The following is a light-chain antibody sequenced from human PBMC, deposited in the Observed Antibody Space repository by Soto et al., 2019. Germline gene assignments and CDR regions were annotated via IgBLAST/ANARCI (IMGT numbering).Light chain of an antibody. J-gene: IGLJ1*01. CDR3: CSFTSSTTYV. CDR2: EVS. V-gene: IGLV2-14*01. CDR1: SSDVGGYNY. Sequence: QSVLTQPASVSGSLGQSITISCTGTSSDVGGYNYVSWYQQQPGKAPKLMISEVSNRPSGISNRFSGSKSGNTASLIISGLQAADEADYYCCSFTSSTTYVFGTGTKVTVL.